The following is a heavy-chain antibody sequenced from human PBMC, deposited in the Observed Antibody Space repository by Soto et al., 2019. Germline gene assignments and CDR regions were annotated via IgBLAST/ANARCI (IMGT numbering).Heavy chain of an antibody. CDR3: AKAPSTLVNPGDAFDI. CDR2: IYPGDSDT. V-gene: IGHV5-51*01. D-gene: IGHD2-2*01. CDR1: GYNFTNFW. J-gene: IGHJ3*02. Sequence: GESLKISCKGSGYNFTNFWIGWVRQMPAKGLEWMGIIYPGDSDTRYSPSFQGQVTISADKSISTAFLQWSSLKASDTAMYYCAKAPSTLVNPGDAFDIWGQGTMVTVSS.